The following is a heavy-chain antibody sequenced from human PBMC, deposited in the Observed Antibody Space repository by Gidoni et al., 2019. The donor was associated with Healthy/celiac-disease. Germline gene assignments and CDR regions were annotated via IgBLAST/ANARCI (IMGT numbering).Heavy chain of an antibody. CDR2: ISSSSSYI. D-gene: IGHD3-10*01. CDR3: AREGVTMVRGVDPLYYYYYYMDV. V-gene: IGHV3-21*01. J-gene: IGHJ6*03. Sequence: EVQLVESGGGLVKPGGSLRLSCAASGFTFSSCSMTWVRQAPGKGLEWVSSISSSSSYIYYADSVKGRFTISRDNAKNSLYLQMNSLRAEDTAVYYCAREGVTMVRGVDPLYYYYYYMDVWGKGTTVTVSS. CDR1: GFTFSSCS.